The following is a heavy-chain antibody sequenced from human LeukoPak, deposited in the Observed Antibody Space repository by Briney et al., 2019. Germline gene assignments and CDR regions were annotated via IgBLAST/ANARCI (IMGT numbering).Heavy chain of an antibody. CDR2: ISAYNGNT. CDR1: GYTFTSYG. Sequence: GASVKVSCKASGYTFTSYGISWVRQAPGQGLEWMGWISAYNGNTNYAQKLQGRVTMTTDTSTSTAYMELRSLRSDDTAVYYCARDPLLSYYDILTGYHTPFDYWGQGTLVTVSS. J-gene: IGHJ4*02. D-gene: IGHD3-9*01. V-gene: IGHV1-18*01. CDR3: ARDPLLSYYDILTGYHTPFDY.